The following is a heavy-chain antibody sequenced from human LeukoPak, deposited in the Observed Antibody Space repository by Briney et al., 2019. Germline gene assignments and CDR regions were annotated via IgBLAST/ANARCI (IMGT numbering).Heavy chain of an antibody. Sequence: ASVKVSCKASGYTFTSYGISWVRQAPGQGLEWMGWISAYNGNTNYAQKLQGRVTMTTDTSTSTAYRELRRLRSDDTAVYYCARDRANYYGSGSYYNEGYYYYGMDVWGQGTTVTVSS. V-gene: IGHV1-18*01. CDR3: ARDRANYYGSGSYYNEGYYYYGMDV. D-gene: IGHD3-10*01. CDR1: GYTFTSYG. J-gene: IGHJ6*02. CDR2: ISAYNGNT.